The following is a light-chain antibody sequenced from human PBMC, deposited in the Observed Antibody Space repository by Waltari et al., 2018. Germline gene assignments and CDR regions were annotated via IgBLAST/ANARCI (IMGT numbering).Light chain of an antibody. V-gene: IGKV1-5*03. Sequence: DIQMTQSPSTLSASVGDRVTITCRASQNISPWLAWHQQKPGKVPRLRIYKTSSLESGVPSSFSGSGSGTEFTLTISSLQPDDFATYYCQHYKTSFRTFGQGTRVEIK. CDR2: KTS. J-gene: IGKJ1*01. CDR3: QHYKTSFRT. CDR1: QNISPW.